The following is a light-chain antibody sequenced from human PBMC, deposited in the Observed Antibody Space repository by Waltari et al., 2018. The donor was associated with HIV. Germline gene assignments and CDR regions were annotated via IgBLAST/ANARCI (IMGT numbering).Light chain of an antibody. J-gene: IGLJ2*01. CDR2: EGS. V-gene: IGLV2-23*01. Sequence: QSALTQPASVSGSPGQSITISCTGTSSDVGSYNLVSWYQQHPGKAPKLMICEGSKRPSGVSNRFSGSKSGNTASLTISGLQAEDEADYYCCSYAGSSNVVFGGGTKLTVL. CDR1: SSDVGSYNL. CDR3: CSYAGSSNVV.